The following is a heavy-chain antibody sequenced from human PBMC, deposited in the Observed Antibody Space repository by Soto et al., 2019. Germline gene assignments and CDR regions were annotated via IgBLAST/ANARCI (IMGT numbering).Heavy chain of an antibody. Sequence: PSETLSLTCTVSGGSISSYYWSWIRQPPGKGLEWIGYIYYSGSTNYNPSLKSRVTISVDTSKNQFSLKLSSVTAADTAVYYCARLGQRYCSSTSCYTLDYYYYMDVWGKGTTVTVSS. CDR1: GGSISSYY. J-gene: IGHJ6*03. D-gene: IGHD2-2*02. CDR3: ARLGQRYCSSTSCYTLDYYYYMDV. CDR2: IYYSGST. V-gene: IGHV4-59*08.